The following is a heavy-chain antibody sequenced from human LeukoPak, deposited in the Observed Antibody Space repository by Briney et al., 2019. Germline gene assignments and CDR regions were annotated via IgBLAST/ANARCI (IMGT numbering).Heavy chain of an antibody. Sequence: ASVKVSCKASGYTFIGYYMHWVRQAPGQGLEWMGWINPGGGTNYAQKFQGRVTMTRDTSISTAYMELSSLRSDDTAVYYCARASRVQNYYYGMDVWGQGTTVTVSS. D-gene: IGHD1-1*01. CDR2: INPGGGT. V-gene: IGHV1-2*02. CDR1: GYTFIGYY. J-gene: IGHJ6*02. CDR3: ARASRVQNYYYGMDV.